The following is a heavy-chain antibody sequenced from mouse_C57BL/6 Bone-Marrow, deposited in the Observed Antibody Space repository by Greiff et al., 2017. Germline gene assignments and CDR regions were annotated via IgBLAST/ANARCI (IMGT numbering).Heavy chain of an antibody. J-gene: IGHJ1*03. D-gene: IGHD2-5*01. CDR1: GYTFTSYW. V-gene: IGHV1-55*01. CDR2: IYPGSGST. CDR3: ARPYYSNYWYFDV. Sequence: QVQLQQSGAELVKPGASVKMSCKASGYTFTSYWITWVKQRPGQGLEWIGDIYPGSGSTNYNEKFKSKATLTVDTSTSTAYMQLSSLTSEDSAFYYCARPYYSNYWYFDVWCTGTTVTVSS.